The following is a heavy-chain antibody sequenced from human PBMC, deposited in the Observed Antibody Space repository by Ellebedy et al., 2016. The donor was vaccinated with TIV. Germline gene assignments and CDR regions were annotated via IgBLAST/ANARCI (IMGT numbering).Heavy chain of an antibody. J-gene: IGHJ3*02. D-gene: IGHD3-16*02. CDR1: GFTFSDYY. CDR2: ISSSGSTI. V-gene: IGHV3-11*04. Sequence: GGSLRLSCAASGFTFSDYYMSWIRQAPGKGLEWVSYISSSGSTIYYADSVKGRFTISRDNAKNSLYLQMNSLRAEDTAVYYCARAPLVDYDYVWGSYRHGAFDIWGQGTMVTVSS. CDR3: ARAPLVDYDYVWGSYRHGAFDI.